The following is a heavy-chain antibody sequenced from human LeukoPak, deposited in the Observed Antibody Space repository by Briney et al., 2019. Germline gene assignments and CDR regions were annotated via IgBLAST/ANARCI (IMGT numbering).Heavy chain of an antibody. V-gene: IGHV3-7*01. CDR3: VRGGTYWTVS. CDR1: GFVFSASY. J-gene: IGHJ5*01. CDR2: IKPDGSEK. Sequence: GGSLRLSCAVSGFVFSASYMSWVRKAPGKGLEWVATIKPDGSEKYHVDSVSGRFTISRDNTNDSLFLRMNSLRVDDTAVYYCVRGGTYWTVSWGQGTLVNVS.